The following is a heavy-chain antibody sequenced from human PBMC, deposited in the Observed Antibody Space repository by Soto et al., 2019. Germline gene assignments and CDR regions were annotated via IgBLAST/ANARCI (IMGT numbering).Heavy chain of an antibody. J-gene: IGHJ5*02. CDR1: GFTFTNYA. D-gene: IGHD1-26*01. V-gene: IGHV3-23*01. CDR2: ISASGGLK. CDR3: AREVGAPSGWLDP. Sequence: GGSLRLSCAASGFTFTNYAMTWVRQTPGKGLEWVSGISASGGLKYYADSVRGRFTVSRDNSKNILYLQMDNLRDEDTALYYCAREVGAPSGWLDPWGQGTQVTVSS.